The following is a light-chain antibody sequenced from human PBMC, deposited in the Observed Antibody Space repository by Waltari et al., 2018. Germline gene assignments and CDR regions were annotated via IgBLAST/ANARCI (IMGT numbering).Light chain of an antibody. CDR2: WAS. CDR1: QSILSGSDNKNY. CDR3: QQCYSSPLT. Sequence: DIVMTQSPDSLAVSLGERATINCRSSQSILSGSDNKNYLVWYQQKPGQPPKLLSSWASTRESGVPDRFSGGGSGTDFSLTISSLQAEDVAVYYCQQCYSSPLTFGGGTKVEIK. V-gene: IGKV4-1*01. J-gene: IGKJ4*01.